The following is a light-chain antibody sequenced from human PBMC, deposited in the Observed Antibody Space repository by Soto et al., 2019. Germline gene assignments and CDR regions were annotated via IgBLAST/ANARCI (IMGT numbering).Light chain of an antibody. J-gene: IGLJ1*01. CDR3: KSYAGSNTYV. V-gene: IGLV2-8*01. Sequence: QSALTQPPSASGSPGQSVTISCTGTKSDIGVYDFVSWYQHHPGKPPRLIIYEVVQRPSGVPDRFSGSKSGNTASLTVSGLQAADEADYFCKSYAGSNTYVFGRGTKLTVL. CDR2: EVV. CDR1: KSDIGVYDF.